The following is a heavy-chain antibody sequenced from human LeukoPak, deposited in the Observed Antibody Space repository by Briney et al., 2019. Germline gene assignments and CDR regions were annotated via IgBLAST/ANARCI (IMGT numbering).Heavy chain of an antibody. J-gene: IGHJ4*02. CDR2: IYYSGST. V-gene: IGHV4-59*01. CDR3: ARASSSWRQIDY. CDR1: GGSISSYY. Sequence: PSETLSLTCTVSGGSISSYYWSWIRRPPGKGLEWIGYIYYSGSTNYNPSLKSRVTISVDTSKNQFSLKLSSVTAADTAVYYCARASSSWRQIDYWGQGTLVTVSS. D-gene: IGHD6-13*01.